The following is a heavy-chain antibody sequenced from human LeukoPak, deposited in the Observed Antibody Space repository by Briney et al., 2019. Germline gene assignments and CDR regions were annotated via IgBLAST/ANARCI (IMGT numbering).Heavy chain of an antibody. J-gene: IGHJ4*02. CDR1: GFTFSSYS. D-gene: IGHD3-22*01. V-gene: IGHV3-21*01. Sequence: GGSLRLSCAASGFTFSSYSMSLVRQAPGKGLEWVSSISSSSSYIYYADSVKVRFTISRDKAKNSLYLKMNSLRAEDTAVYYCARGPLVITTTLDYWGQGTLVTVSS. CDR3: ARGPLVITTTLDY. CDR2: ISSSSSYI.